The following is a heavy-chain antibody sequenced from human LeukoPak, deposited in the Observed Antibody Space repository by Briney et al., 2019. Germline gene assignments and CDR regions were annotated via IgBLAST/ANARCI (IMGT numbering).Heavy chain of an antibody. V-gene: IGHV3-21*01. D-gene: IGHD3-22*01. CDR1: GSTFSSYS. CDR3: ARGYYDSSGYLSY. J-gene: IGHJ4*02. Sequence: GGSLRLSCAASGSTFSSYSMNWVRQAPGKGLEWVSSISSSSSYIYYADSVKGRFTISRDNAKNSLYLQMNSLRAEDTAVYYCARGYYDSSGYLSYWGQGTLVTVSS. CDR2: ISSSSSYI.